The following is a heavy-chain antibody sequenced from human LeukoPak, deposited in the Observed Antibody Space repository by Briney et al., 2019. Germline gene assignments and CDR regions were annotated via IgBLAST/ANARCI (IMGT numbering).Heavy chain of an antibody. CDR2: IYYSGST. V-gene: IGHV4-59*08. CDR3: ARHDEYYYDSSGYYWYFDY. CDR1: GGSISSYY. J-gene: IGHJ4*02. D-gene: IGHD3-22*01. Sequence: SPSETLSLTCTVSGGSISSYYWSWIRQPPGKGLEWIGYIYYSGSTNYNPSLKSRVTISVDTSKNQFSLKLSSVTAADTAVYYCARHDEYYYDSSGYYWYFDYWGQGTLVTVSS.